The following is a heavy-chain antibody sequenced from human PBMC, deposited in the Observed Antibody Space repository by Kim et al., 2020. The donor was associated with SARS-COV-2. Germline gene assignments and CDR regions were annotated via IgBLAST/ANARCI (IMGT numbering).Heavy chain of an antibody. V-gene: IGHV3-33*06. D-gene: IGHD3-10*01. CDR3: AKTTRRGRPILGSYGMDV. CDR2: IWYDGSNK. Sequence: GGSLRLSCAASGFTFSSYAMHWVRQAPGKGLEWVAVIWYDGSNKYYADSVKGRFTISRDNSKNTLYLQMNSLRAEDTAVYYCAKTTRRGRPILGSYGMDVWGQGTTVTVSS. J-gene: IGHJ6*02. CDR1: GFTFSSYA.